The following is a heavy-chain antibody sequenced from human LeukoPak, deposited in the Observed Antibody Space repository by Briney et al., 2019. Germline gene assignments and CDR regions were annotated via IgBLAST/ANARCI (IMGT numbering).Heavy chain of an antibody. V-gene: IGHV1-18*01. Sequence: ASVKVSCKASGYTFTSYGISWVRQAPGQGLEWMGWISAYNGNTNYAQKLQGRVTMTRDTSTSTVYMELSSLRSEDTAVYYCARAFPPGGYYDSSGYTPLDYWGQGTLVTVSS. J-gene: IGHJ4*02. D-gene: IGHD3-22*01. CDR2: ISAYNGNT. CDR3: ARAFPPGGYYDSSGYTPLDY. CDR1: GYTFTSYG.